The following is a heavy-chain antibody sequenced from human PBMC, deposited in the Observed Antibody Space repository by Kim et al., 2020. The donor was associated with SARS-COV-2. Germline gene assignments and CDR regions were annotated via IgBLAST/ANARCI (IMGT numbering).Heavy chain of an antibody. J-gene: IGHJ6*02. CDR3: AKDLGYCSGGSCSGGMDV. Sequence: KGRFTNSRDNAKNSLYLQMNSLRAEDTALYYCAKDLGYCSGGSCSGGMDVWGQGTTVTVS. V-gene: IGHV3-9*01. D-gene: IGHD2-15*01.